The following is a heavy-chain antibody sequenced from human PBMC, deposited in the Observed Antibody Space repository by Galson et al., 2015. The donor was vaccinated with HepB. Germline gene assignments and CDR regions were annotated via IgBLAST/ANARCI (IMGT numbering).Heavy chain of an antibody. CDR1: GYTFTSYY. Sequence: SVKVSCKASGYTFTSYYMHWVRQAPGQGLEWMGIINPSGGSTSYAQKFQGRVTMTRDTSTSTVYMELSSLRSEDSAVYYCARALTIGGDFWSGYYRVGWFDPWGQVTLVTVSS. J-gene: IGHJ5*02. CDR3: ARALTIGGDFWSGYYRVGWFDP. V-gene: IGHV1-46*01. D-gene: IGHD3-3*01. CDR2: INPSGGST.